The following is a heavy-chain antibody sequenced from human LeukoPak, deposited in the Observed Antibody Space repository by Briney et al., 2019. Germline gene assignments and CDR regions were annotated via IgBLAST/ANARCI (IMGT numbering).Heavy chain of an antibody. V-gene: IGHV1-69*05. CDR2: IIPIFGTA. J-gene: IGHJ4*02. CDR3: ARDMGAMPVDY. D-gene: IGHD1-26*01. CDR1: GGTFSSYA. Sequence: ASVKVSCKASGGTFSSYAISWVRQAPGQGLEWMGRIIPIFGTANYAQKFQGRVTITTDESTSTAYMELSSLRSEDTAVYYCARDMGAMPVDYWSQGTLVTVSS.